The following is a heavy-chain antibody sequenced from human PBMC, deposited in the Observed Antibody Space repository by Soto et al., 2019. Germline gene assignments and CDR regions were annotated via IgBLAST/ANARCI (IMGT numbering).Heavy chain of an antibody. CDR3: VKDGTTDGPTSFES. CDR1: GFTFSSHE. D-gene: IGHD4-4*01. J-gene: IGHJ4*01. CDR2: ISRTGSII. V-gene: IGHV3-48*03. Sequence: EVQLVESGGALVQPGGSLRLSCAASGFTFSSHEMNWVRQAPGKAPEWVSYISRTGSIIYYADSVKGRFSISRDDAKNSLYLQMNSLRAEDTAVYYCVKDGTTDGPTSFESWGQEPWSPSPQ.